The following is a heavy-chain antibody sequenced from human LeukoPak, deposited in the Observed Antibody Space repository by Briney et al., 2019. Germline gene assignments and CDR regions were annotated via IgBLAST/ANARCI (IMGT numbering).Heavy chain of an antibody. CDR1: GYTFTSYG. J-gene: IGHJ6*02. Sequence: ASVKVSCKASGYTFTSYGISWVRQAPGQGLEWMGWISAYNGNTNYAQKLQGRVTMTTDTSTSTAYMELRSLRSDDTAVYYCARGSLNYDILTGYSGRVRWGIDVWGQGTTVTVSS. V-gene: IGHV1-18*01. D-gene: IGHD3-9*01. CDR2: ISAYNGNT. CDR3: ARGSLNYDILTGYSGRVRWGIDV.